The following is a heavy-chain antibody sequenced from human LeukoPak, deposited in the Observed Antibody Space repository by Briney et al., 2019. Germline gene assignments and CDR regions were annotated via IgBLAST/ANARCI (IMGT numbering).Heavy chain of an antibody. CDR1: GASINNYY. V-gene: IGHV4-4*07. CDR2: IYISGTT. CDR3: ARLGRGRGIAVAE. Sequence: SETLSLTCTVSGASINNYYWSWVRQSAAKRLEWIGRIYISGTTNYNPSLKSRVTLSIDTSKNQFSLKLASVTAADTAVYYCARLGRGRGIAVAEWGQGTLVTVSS. D-gene: IGHD6-19*01. J-gene: IGHJ4*02.